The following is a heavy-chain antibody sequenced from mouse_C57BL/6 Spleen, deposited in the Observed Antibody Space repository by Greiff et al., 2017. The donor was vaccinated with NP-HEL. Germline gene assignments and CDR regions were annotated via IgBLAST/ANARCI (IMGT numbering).Heavy chain of an antibody. V-gene: IGHV1-43*01. CDR2: INPSTGGT. J-gene: IGHJ3*01. D-gene: IGHD3-2*02. CDR3: ARGGQLRPAD. CDR1: GYSFTGYY. Sequence: EVQLQQSGPELVKPGASVKISCKASGYSFTGYYMHWVKQSSEKSLEWIGEINPSTGGTSYNQKFKGKATLTVDKSSSTAYMQLKSLTSEDSAVYYWARGGQLRPADWGQGTLVTVSA.